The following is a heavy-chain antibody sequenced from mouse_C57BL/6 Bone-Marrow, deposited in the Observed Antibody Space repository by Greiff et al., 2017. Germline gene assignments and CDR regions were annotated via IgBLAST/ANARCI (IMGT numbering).Heavy chain of an antibody. V-gene: IGHV2-2*01. CDR1: GFSLTSYG. J-gene: IGHJ1*03. CDR2: IWSGGST. CDR3: ARESFYYDYDGWYFDV. D-gene: IGHD2-4*01. Sequence: VQLQQSGPGLVQPSQSLSITCTVSGFSLTSYGVHWVRQSPGKGLEWLGVIWSGGSTDYNAAFISRLSISKDNSKGQVFFKMNSLQADDTAIYYCARESFYYDYDGWYFDVWGTGTTVTVSS.